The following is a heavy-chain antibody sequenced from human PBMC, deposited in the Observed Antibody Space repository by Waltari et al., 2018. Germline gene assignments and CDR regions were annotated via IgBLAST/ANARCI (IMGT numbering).Heavy chain of an antibody. Sequence: EVQLMESGGGLVQPGRSLRLSCTASGFTFGDYAMSWVRQAPGKGLGGGGFIRSKAYGGTTEYAASVKGRFTISRDDSKSIAYLQMNSLKTEDTAVYYCTRGLTAYDFWSGYKSYYFDYWGQGTLVTVSS. V-gene: IGHV3-49*04. CDR1: GFTFGDYA. J-gene: IGHJ4*02. D-gene: IGHD3-3*01. CDR3: TRGLTAYDFWSGYKSYYFDY. CDR2: IRSKAYGGTT.